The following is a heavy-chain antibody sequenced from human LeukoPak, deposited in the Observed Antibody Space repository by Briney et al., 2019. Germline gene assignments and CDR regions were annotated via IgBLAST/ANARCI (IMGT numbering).Heavy chain of an antibody. Sequence: GGSLRLSCAASGFTFSDYYMSWIRQAPGKGLEWVSYISSGSSYTNYADSVKGRFTISRDNAKNSLYLQMNSLRAEDTAVYYCARDTPRELPYYYGMDVWGQGTTVTVSS. CDR2: ISSGSSYT. CDR3: ARDTPRELPYYYGMDV. CDR1: GFTFSDYY. V-gene: IGHV3-11*05. J-gene: IGHJ6*02. D-gene: IGHD1-26*01.